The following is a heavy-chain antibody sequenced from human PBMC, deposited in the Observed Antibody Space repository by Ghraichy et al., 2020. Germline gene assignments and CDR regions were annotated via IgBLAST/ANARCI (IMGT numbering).Heavy chain of an antibody. D-gene: IGHD2-8*01. Sequence: GSLRLSCSASGFTFSSYAMHWVRQAPGKGLEYVSAISSNGGSTYYADSVKGRFTISRDNSKNTLYLQMSSLRAEDTAVYYCVKVVYVRVVVGAFDIWGQGTMVTVSS. CDR3: VKVVYVRVVVGAFDI. CDR1: GFTFSSYA. CDR2: ISSNGGST. V-gene: IGHV3-64D*06. J-gene: IGHJ3*02.